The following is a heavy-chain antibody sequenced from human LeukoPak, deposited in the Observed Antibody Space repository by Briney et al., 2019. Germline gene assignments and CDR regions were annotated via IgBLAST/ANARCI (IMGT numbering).Heavy chain of an antibody. V-gene: IGHV3-21*01. Sequence: AGGSLRLSCAASGFTFSSYSMNWVRQAPGKGLEWVSSISSSSSYIYYADSVKGRFTISRDNSKSTVYLQMNSLRADDTAVYYCARDHYDSSGYLFDYWGQGTLVSVSS. CDR1: GFTFSSYS. J-gene: IGHJ4*02. CDR3: ARDHYDSSGYLFDY. D-gene: IGHD3-22*01. CDR2: ISSSSSYI.